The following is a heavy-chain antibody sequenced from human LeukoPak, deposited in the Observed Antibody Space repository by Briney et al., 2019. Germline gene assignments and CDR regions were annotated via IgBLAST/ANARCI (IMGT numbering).Heavy chain of an antibody. D-gene: IGHD6-19*01. CDR1: GFTFSSYW. V-gene: IGHV3-74*01. CDR3: ARGYSSGWTTEYFQH. J-gene: IGHJ1*01. Sequence: GGSLRLSCAASGFTFSSYWMHWVRQAPGKGLVWVSRINSDGSSTSYADSVKGRFTISRDNSKNTLYLQMNSLRAEDTAVYYCARGYSSGWTTEYFQHWGQGTLVTVSS. CDR2: INSDGSST.